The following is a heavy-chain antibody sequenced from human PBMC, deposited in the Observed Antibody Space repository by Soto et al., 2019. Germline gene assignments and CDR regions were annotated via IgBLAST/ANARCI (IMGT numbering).Heavy chain of an antibody. D-gene: IGHD1-1*01. V-gene: IGHV5-10-1*01. CDR2: IDPSDSKT. CDR1: GYSFAGYW. Sequence: PGESLKISCKGSGYSFAGYWITWVRQKPGKGLEWMGRIDPSDSKTYYSPSFRGHVTISVTKSITTVFLQWSSLRASDTATYYCAHRDSTGTTTYFDSWGQGIPVTVSS. CDR3: AHRDSTGTTTYFDS. J-gene: IGHJ4*02.